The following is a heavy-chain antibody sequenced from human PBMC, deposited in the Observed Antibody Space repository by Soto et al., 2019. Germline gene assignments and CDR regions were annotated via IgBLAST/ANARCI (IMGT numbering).Heavy chain of an antibody. CDR2: ISYDGSNK. Sequence: QSRGSLRLSCAASGVTFSSYAMPWFRQAPGKGLEWVAVISYDGSNKYYADSVKGRFTISRDNSKNTLYLQMNSLRAEDTAVYYCAQDLLLLVACSDLHRDQTWVPRPRFTVFQ. J-gene: IGHJ1*01. CDR1: GVTFSSYA. CDR3: AQDLLLLVACSDLHRDQTWVPRPRFTVFQ. D-gene: IGHD5-12*01. V-gene: IGHV3-30*18.